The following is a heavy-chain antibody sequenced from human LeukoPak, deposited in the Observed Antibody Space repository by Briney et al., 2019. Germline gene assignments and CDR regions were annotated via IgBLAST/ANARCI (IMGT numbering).Heavy chain of an antibody. CDR3: ARGWGPAYCGGDCHRHFDY. Sequence: SQSLCLTRAVSVGSISSVGSAGDWVRQPPGRGLGWGGSIYKSGSTSYNPSLKSRVTMSVDTSKNQFSLKLSSVTAADTAVYYRARGWGPAYCGGDCHRHFDYWGQGTLVTVSS. CDR2: IYKSGST. J-gene: IGHJ4*02. V-gene: IGHV4-30-4*07. CDR1: VGSISSVGSA. D-gene: IGHD2-21*02.